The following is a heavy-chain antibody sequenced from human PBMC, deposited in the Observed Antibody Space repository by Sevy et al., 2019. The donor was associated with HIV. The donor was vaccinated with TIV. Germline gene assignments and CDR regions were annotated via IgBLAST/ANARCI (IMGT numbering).Heavy chain of an antibody. V-gene: IGHV3-21*01. J-gene: IGHJ6*02. CDR1: GFTFSSYS. D-gene: IGHD3-10*01. CDR2: ISSSSYI. CDR3: ARGITMVRGVPHYYYYYGMDV. Sequence: GGSLRLSCAASGFTFSSYSMNWVRQAPGKGLEWVSSISSSSYIYYADSVKGRFTISRDNAKNSLYLQMNSLRAEDMAVYYCARGITMVRGVPHYYYYYGMDVWSQGTTVTVSS.